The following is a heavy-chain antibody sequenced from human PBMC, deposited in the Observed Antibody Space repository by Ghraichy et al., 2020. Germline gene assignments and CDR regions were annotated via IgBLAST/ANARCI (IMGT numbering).Heavy chain of an antibody. CDR1: GFTFSSYA. Sequence: LTCAASGFTFSSYAMSWVRQAPGKGLEWVSAISGSGGSTYYADSVKGRFTISRDNSKNTLYLQMNSLRAEDTAVYYCAKSPERDYFDYWGQGTLVTVSS. D-gene: IGHD1-14*01. J-gene: IGHJ4*02. CDR3: AKSPERDYFDY. V-gene: IGHV3-23*01. CDR2: ISGSGGST.